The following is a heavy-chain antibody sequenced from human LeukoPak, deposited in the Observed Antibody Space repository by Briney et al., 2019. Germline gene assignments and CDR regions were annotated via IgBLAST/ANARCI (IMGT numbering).Heavy chain of an antibody. D-gene: IGHD6-19*01. CDR2: ISGDGGST. Sequence: GGSLRLSCAASGFMFDDYGMSWVRQAPGKGVEWVFLISGDGGSTFYADSVKGRFTISRDNSKNSLYLQMNSLRSDDTALYYCARESESSGWYDYWGQGTLVTVSS. J-gene: IGHJ4*02. V-gene: IGHV3-43*02. CDR3: ARESESSGWYDY. CDR1: GFMFDDYG.